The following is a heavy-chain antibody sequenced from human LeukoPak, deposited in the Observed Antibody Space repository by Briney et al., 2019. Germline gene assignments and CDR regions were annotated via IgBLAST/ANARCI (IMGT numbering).Heavy chain of an antibody. CDR2: IKQDGSEK. Sequence: PGGSLRLSCAASGFTFSSYWMSWVRQAPGEGPEWVAYIKQDGSEKYYVDSVKGRFTISRDNAKNSLYLQMNSLRAEDTAVYYCARGRSGSYQRYYFDYWGQGTLVTVSS. D-gene: IGHD1-26*01. V-gene: IGHV3-7*01. CDR1: GFTFSSYW. CDR3: ARGRSGSYQRYYFDY. J-gene: IGHJ4*02.